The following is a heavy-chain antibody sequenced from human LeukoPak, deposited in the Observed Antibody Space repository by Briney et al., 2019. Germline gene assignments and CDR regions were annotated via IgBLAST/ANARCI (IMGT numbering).Heavy chain of an antibody. CDR1: GFTFSSYS. V-gene: IGHV3-21*01. Sequence: GGSLRLSCAASGFTFSSYSMNWVRQAPGKGLEWVSSISSSSSYIYYADSVKGRFTISRDNAKNSLYLQMNSVRAEDTAVYYCACRIAAAGPFDYWGQGTLVTVSS. J-gene: IGHJ4*02. CDR2: ISSSSSYI. CDR3: ACRIAAAGPFDY. D-gene: IGHD6-13*01.